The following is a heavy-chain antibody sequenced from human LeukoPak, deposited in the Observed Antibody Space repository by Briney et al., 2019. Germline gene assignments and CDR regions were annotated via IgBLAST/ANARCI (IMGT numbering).Heavy chain of an antibody. D-gene: IGHD4-17*01. CDR2: IKSKIDGETT. CDR3: TTYKVTTAFDL. Sequence: PGGSLRLSCAASGFSFSNAWMTWVRQALGKGLEWVGRIKSKIDGETTDYTEPVKGRFTISRDVSKNTLYLQMNSLKSEDTAVYYCTTYKVTTAFDLWGRGTLVTVSS. J-gene: IGHJ2*01. CDR1: GFSFSNAW. V-gene: IGHV3-15*01.